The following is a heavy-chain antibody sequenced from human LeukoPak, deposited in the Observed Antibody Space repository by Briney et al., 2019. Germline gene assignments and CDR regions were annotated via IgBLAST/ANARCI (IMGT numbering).Heavy chain of an antibody. Sequence: SETLSLTCTVSGGSISSYYWCWIRQPAGTGLEWIGRIYTSGSTNYNPSLTSRVPMSVDPSKHQFTLSLRSLTAADTAVYYCARDFGIAAAIAFDIWGQGTMVTVSS. CDR3: ARDFGIAAAIAFDI. D-gene: IGHD6-13*01. V-gene: IGHV4-4*07. CDR1: GGSISSYY. CDR2: IYTSGST. J-gene: IGHJ3*02.